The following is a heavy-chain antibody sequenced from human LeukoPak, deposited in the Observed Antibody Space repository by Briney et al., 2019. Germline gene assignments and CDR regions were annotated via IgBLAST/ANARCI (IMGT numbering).Heavy chain of an antibody. D-gene: IGHD6-13*01. J-gene: IGHJ6*03. CDR3: ARDSSYYYYMDV. CDR2: ISSSSSTI. Sequence: GGSLRLSCAASGFTFSSYSMNWVRQAPGKGLEWVSYISSSSSTIYYADSVKGGFTISRDNAKNSLYLQMNSLRAEDTAVYYCARDSSYYYYMDVWGKGTTVTVSS. V-gene: IGHV3-48*01. CDR1: GFTFSSYS.